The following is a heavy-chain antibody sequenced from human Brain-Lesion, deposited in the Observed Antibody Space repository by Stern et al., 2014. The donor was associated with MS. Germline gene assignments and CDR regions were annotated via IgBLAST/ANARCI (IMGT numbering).Heavy chain of an antibody. CDR1: GYIFTGYY. CDR2: INPNTGGT. V-gene: IGHV1-2*02. Sequence: QVQLVQSGAEVKKPGASVKVSCKTSGYIFTGYYIHWVRQAPGQGLEWMAWINPNTGGTKDAQKFQGRVPMSRDTSISTAYVELSSLTSDDTAVYYCARDQRGITIFGVVTDYYYLGMDVWGQGTTVTVSS. CDR3: ARDQRGITIFGVVTDYYYLGMDV. J-gene: IGHJ6*02. D-gene: IGHD3-3*01.